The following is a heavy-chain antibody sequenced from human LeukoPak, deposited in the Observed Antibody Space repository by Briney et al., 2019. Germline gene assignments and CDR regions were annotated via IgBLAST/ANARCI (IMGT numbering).Heavy chain of an antibody. CDR3: ARGVPTGYYTSCYDY. D-gene: IGHD3/OR15-3a*01. CDR2: ISSSGATI. J-gene: IGHJ4*02. CDR1: GINFSDSE. Sequence: GGSLRLSCAASGINFSDSEMNWVRQAPGKGLEWVSYISSSGATIYYADSVKGRFTISRDNAKNSQYLQMNSLRAEDTAVYYCARGVPTGYYTSCYDYWGQGTLVTVSS. V-gene: IGHV3-48*03.